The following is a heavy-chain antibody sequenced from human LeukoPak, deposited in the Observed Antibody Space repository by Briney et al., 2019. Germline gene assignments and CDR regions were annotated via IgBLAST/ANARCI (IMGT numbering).Heavy chain of an antibody. V-gene: IGHV4-59*01. CDR2: IYNSETT. Sequence: SETLSLTCTVSGASISRYYWSWIRQSPGKGLEWIGYIYNSETTNYNPSLKSRVAMSLYTSKSQFSLRLRSVTAADTALYFCAGGGYCSSSSCFAPLFDWWGRGTLVTVSS. CDR1: GASISRYY. J-gene: IGHJ4*02. D-gene: IGHD2-2*01. CDR3: AGGGYCSSSSCFAPLFDW.